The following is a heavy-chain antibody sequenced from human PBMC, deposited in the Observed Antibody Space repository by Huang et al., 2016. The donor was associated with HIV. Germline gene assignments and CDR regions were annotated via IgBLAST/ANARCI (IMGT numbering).Heavy chain of an antibody. CDR1: AFTFRSYA. D-gene: IGHD5-12*01. J-gene: IGHJ5*02. CDR3: VKVASGYDFSARGSDWFDP. V-gene: IGHV3-23*01. CDR2: TRGSGVNT. Sequence: EMQLLESGGGLVQPGGSLRLSCAASAFTFRSYAMTWVRKAPGKWLEGVSATRGSGVNTDYADSGKGRFTISRENSKNTLYLQMNSLRAEDTAVYYCVKVASGYDFSARGSDWFDPWGQGTLVSVSS.